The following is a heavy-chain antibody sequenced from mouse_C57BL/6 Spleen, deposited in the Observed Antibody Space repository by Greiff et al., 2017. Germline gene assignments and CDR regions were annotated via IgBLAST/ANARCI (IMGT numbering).Heavy chain of an antibody. Sequence: VQLQQPGAELVKPGASVKVSCKASGYTFTSYWMHWVKQRPGQGLEWIGRIHPSDSDTNYNQKFKGKDTLTVDKSSSTAYLQLSSLTSEDSAVYYCEIENSGYYGSSGLAYWGQGTLVTVSA. CDR2: IHPSDSDT. D-gene: IGHD1-1*01. J-gene: IGHJ3*01. V-gene: IGHV1-74*01. CDR1: GYTFTSYW. CDR3: EIENSGYYGSSGLAY.